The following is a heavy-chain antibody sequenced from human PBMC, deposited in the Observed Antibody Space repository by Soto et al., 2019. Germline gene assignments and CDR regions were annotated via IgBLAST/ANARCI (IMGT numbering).Heavy chain of an antibody. CDR3: AKDMYSSSSYGMDV. J-gene: IGHJ6*02. CDR2: ISWNSGSI. Sequence: PGGSLRLSCAASGFTFDDYAMHWVRQAPGKGLEWVSGISWNSGSIHYADSVKGRFTISRDNAKNSLYLQMNSLRAEDTALYYCAKDMYSSSSYGMDVWGQGTTVTVSS. V-gene: IGHV3-9*01. D-gene: IGHD6-6*01. CDR1: GFTFDDYA.